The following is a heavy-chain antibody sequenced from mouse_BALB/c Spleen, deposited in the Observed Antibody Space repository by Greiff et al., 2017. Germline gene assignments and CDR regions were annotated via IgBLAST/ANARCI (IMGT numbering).Heavy chain of an antibody. CDR1: GYTFTSYV. CDR2: INPYNDGT. J-gene: IGHJ3*01. V-gene: IGHV1-14*01. D-gene: IGHD1-1*02. Sequence: EVQLQQSGPELVKPGASVKMSCKASGYTFTSYVMHWVKQKPGQGLEWIGYINPYNDGTKYNEKFKGKATLTSDKSSSTAYMELSSLTSEDSAVYYCARGGGNPWFAYWGQGTLVTVSA. CDR3: ARGGGNPWFAY.